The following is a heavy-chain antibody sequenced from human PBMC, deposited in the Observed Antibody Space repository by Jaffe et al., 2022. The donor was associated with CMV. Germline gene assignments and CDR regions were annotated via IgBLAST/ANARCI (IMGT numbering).Heavy chain of an antibody. V-gene: IGHV3-21*01. CDR1: GFTFSSYS. CDR2: ISSSSSYI. Sequence: EVQLVESGGGLVKPGGSLRLSCAASGFTFSSYSMNWVRQAPGKGLEWVSSISSSSSYIYYADSVKGRFTISRDNAKNSLYLQMNSLRAEDTAVYYCARETLNWNPLGPLDYYYYYGMDVWGQGTTVTVSS. J-gene: IGHJ6*02. CDR3: ARETLNWNPLGPLDYYYYYGMDV. D-gene: IGHD1-1*01.